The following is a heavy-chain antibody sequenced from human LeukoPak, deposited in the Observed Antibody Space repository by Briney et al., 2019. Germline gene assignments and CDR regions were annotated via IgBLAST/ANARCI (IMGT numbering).Heavy chain of an antibody. D-gene: IGHD2-8*01. Sequence: PSETLSLTCTVSGGSISTYYWSWIRQHPGKGLEWIGYVYYSGTTNYNPSLKSRVTISGDTSKNQFSLKLSSVTAADTAVYYCASWGTLSDPEFDYWGQGTLVTVSS. V-gene: IGHV4-59*01. J-gene: IGHJ4*02. CDR1: GGSISTYY. CDR3: ASWGTLSDPEFDY. CDR2: VYYSGTT.